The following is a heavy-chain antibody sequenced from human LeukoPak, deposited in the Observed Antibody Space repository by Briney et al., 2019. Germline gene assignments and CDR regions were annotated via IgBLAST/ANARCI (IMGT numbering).Heavy chain of an antibody. V-gene: IGHV4-59*01. CDR2: MYNRGST. J-gene: IGHJ4*02. CDR3: ARTEKAVTGTLDY. Sequence: PSETLSLTCTVSDDAFSNYDWSGIRQSPGKELEGIGYMYNRGSTIYNPSLQSRVTISTDTSKNHFSLRLTSVTAADTAIYYCARTEKAVTGTLDYWGQGTLITVSS. D-gene: IGHD6-19*01. CDR1: DDAFSNYD.